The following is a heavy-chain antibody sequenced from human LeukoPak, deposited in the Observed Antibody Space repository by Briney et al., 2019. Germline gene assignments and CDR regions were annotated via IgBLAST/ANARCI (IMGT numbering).Heavy chain of an antibody. J-gene: IGHJ6*02. CDR2: IIPIFGTA. Sequence: EASAKVSCKASGYTFTGYYMHWVRQAPGQGLEWMGGIIPIFGTANYAQKFQGRVTITADESTSTAYMELSSLRSEDTAVYYCARGDIVVVPAATLRDDYYYYYGMDVWGQGTTVTVSS. V-gene: IGHV1-69*13. CDR3: ARGDIVVVPAATLRDDYYYYYGMDV. D-gene: IGHD2-2*01. CDR1: GYTFTGYY.